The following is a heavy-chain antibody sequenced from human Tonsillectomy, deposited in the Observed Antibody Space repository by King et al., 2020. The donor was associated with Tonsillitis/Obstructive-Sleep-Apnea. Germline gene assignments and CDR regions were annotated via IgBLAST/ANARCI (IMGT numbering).Heavy chain of an antibody. J-gene: IGHJ4*02. Sequence: TLKESGPALVKPTQTLTLTCTFSGFSLSTSGMCVSWIRQPPGKALEWLARIDWDDDKYYSTSLKTRLTNSKDTSKNQVVLTMTNMDPVDTATYYCARIRGLTGYYSVDYFDYWGQGTLVTVSS. V-gene: IGHV2-70*11. CDR1: GFSLSTSGMC. D-gene: IGHD3-9*01. CDR3: ARIRGLTGYYSVDYFDY. CDR2: IDWDDDK.